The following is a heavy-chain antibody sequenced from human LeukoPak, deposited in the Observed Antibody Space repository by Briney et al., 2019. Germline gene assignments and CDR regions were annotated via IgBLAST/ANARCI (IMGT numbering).Heavy chain of an antibody. V-gene: IGHV3-20*04. CDR1: GFTFDDYG. J-gene: IGHJ3*02. CDR2: INWNGGST. CDR3: ARTYDSSGLDAFGI. Sequence: PGGSLRLSCAASGFTFDDYGMSWVRQAPGKGLEWVSGINWNGGSTGYADSVKGRFTISRDNAKNSLYLQMNSLRAEDTALYYCARTYDSSGLDAFGIWGQGTMVTVSS. D-gene: IGHD3-22*01.